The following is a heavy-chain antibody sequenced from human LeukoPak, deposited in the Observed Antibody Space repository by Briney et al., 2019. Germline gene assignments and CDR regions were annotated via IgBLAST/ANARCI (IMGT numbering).Heavy chain of an antibody. CDR2: IKQDGSEK. D-gene: IGHD2-8*02. CDR1: GFTFSSYW. J-gene: IGHJ4*02. Sequence: PGGSLRLSCAASGFTFSSYWMSWVRHAPGKGLEWVANIKQDGSEKYYVDSVKGRFTISRDNAKNSLYLQMNSLRAEDTAVYYSARAQLGVSAGDYWGQGTLVTVSS. V-gene: IGHV3-7*01. CDR3: ARAQLGVSAGDY.